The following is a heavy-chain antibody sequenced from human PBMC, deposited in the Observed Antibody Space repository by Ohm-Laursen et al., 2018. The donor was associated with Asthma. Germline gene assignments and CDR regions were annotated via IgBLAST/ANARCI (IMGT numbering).Heavy chain of an antibody. J-gene: IGHJ4*02. D-gene: IGHD3-22*01. V-gene: IGHV4-31*03. Sequence: SQTLSLTCTVSGGSISSGGYYWSWIRQHPGKGLEWIGYIYYSGSTYYNPSLKSRVTVSVDTSKNQFSLKLSSVTAADTAVYYCARGGLTMIEDYWGQGTLVTVSS. CDR1: GGSISSGGYY. CDR3: ARGGLTMIEDY. CDR2: IYYSGST.